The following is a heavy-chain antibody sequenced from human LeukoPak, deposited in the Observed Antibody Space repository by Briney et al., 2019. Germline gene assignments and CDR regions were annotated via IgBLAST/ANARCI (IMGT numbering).Heavy chain of an antibody. CDR1: GGSITSNGYSY. V-gene: IGHV4-31*03. Sequence: SQTLSLTCTVSGGSITSNGYSYWTWIRQHPGKGLEWIGFTYYSGTSHYHTSLESRVTISVDTSKNQFSLRLNSVTAADTAVYFCARGDDDYGNLDVWGQGTMVTVSS. CDR2: TYYSGTS. CDR3: ARGDDDYGNLDV. D-gene: IGHD4-17*01. J-gene: IGHJ3*01.